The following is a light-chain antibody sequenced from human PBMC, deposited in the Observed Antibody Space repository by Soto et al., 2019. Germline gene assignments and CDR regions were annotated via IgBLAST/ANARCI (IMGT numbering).Light chain of an antibody. Sequence: EIVMTQSPATLSVSPGETATLSCRASQSIGSNLAWHQHQPGQAPRLLIYGASTRATGIAARFSGSGSGTEFPLTISSLQSEDFAVYYCQQFNTWPWTFGQGTKVEIK. CDR1: QSIGSN. V-gene: IGKV3-15*01. CDR2: GAS. J-gene: IGKJ1*01. CDR3: QQFNTWPWT.